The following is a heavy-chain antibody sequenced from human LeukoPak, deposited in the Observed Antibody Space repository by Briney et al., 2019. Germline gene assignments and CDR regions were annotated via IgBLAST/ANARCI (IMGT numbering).Heavy chain of an antibody. CDR1: GGSINSGSYY. Sequence: SETLSLTCTVSGGSINSGSYYWSWIRQPAGKGLEWIGRIYTSGSTNYNPSLKSRVTISVDTSKNQFSLKLSSVTAADTAVYYCARDLLDYDFWSGYSLGYWGQGTLVTVSS. CDR2: IYTSGST. CDR3: ARDLLDYDFWSGYSLGY. V-gene: IGHV4-61*02. D-gene: IGHD3-3*01. J-gene: IGHJ4*02.